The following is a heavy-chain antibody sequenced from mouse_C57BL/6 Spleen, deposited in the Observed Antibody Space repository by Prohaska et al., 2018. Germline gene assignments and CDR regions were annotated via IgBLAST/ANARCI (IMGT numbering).Heavy chain of an antibody. V-gene: IGHV5-16*01. Sequence: EVKLVESEGGLVQPGSSMKLSCTASGFTFSDYYMAWVRQVPEKGLEWVANINYYCRSTYYLNSLKSRFISSRDNAKNMLYLQMSSLKSEDTATYYCARGGEPRGYYAMDYWGQGTSVTVSS. CDR3: ARGGEPRGYYAMDY. CDR1: GFTFSDYY. J-gene: IGHJ4*01. CDR2: INYYCRST.